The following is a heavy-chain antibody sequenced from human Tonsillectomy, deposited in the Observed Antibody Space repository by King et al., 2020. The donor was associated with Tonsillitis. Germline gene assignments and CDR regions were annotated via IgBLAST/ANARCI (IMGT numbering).Heavy chain of an antibody. Sequence: VQLPQWGAGLLKPSETLSLTCAVYGGSFSGYYWSWIRQPPGKGLEWIGEINHSRSTNYNPSLKSRVTISVDTSKNQFSLKLSSVTAADTAVYYCATELELLYYFDYWGQGTLVTVSS. V-gene: IGHV4-34*01. D-gene: IGHD1-7*01. CDR3: ATELELLYYFDY. CDR2: INHSRST. J-gene: IGHJ4*02. CDR1: GGSFSGYY.